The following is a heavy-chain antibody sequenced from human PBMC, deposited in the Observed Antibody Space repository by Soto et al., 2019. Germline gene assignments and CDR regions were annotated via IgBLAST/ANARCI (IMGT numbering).Heavy chain of an antibody. D-gene: IGHD3-16*02. J-gene: IGHJ3*02. CDR2: IYSGGST. CDR3: ASVAMGELSSDDAFDI. V-gene: IGHV3-53*05. CDR1: GFTVSSNY. Sequence: GGSLRLSCAASGFTVSSNYMSWVRQAPGKGLEWVSVIYSGGSTYYADSVKGRFTISRDNSKNTLYLQMNSLRSEDTAVYYCASVAMGELSSDDAFDIWGQGTMVTVSS.